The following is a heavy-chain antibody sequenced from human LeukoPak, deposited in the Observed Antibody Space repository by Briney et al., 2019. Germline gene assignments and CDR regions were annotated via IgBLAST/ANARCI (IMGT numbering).Heavy chain of an antibody. J-gene: IGHJ4*02. V-gene: IGHV3-15*01. D-gene: IGHD5-18*01. CDR1: GFTFSNAW. CDR3: ARDLTWIRWDY. Sequence: GGSLRLSCAASGFTFSNAWMSWVRQAPGKGLEWVGRIKSKTDGGTTDYVAPVKGRFTISRDDSKNTLYLQMNSLRAEDTAVYYCARDLTWIRWDYWGQGTLVTVSS. CDR2: IKSKTDGGTT.